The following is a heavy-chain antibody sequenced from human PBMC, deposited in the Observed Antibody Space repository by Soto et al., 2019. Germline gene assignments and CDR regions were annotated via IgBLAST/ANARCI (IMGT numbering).Heavy chain of an antibody. J-gene: IGHJ4*02. CDR1: GFTFTSSA. Sequence: ASVKVSCKASGFTFTSSAMQWVRQARGQRLEWIGWIVVGSGNTNYAQKLQERVTITRDMSTSTAYMELSSLRSEDTAVYYCAAAENNQWLDPVGNYWGQGTLVTVSS. V-gene: IGHV1-58*02. CDR3: AAAENNQWLDPVGNY. D-gene: IGHD6-19*01. CDR2: IVVGSGNT.